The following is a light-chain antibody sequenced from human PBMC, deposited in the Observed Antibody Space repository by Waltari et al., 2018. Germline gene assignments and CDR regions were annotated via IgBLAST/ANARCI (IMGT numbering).Light chain of an antibody. V-gene: IGKV2-30*01. J-gene: IGKJ2*01. CDR1: QSLVSSDGNIY. CDR2: KIF. Sequence: DVVMTQSPLSLPVTLGQPASISCRPSQSLVSSDGNIYLNWFQLRPGQSPRRLIYKIFNRDFGVPDRFSGSGSGTDFTLKISRMEAEDVAIYFCMQAGRWPYTFGQGTKLEIK. CDR3: MQAGRWPYT.